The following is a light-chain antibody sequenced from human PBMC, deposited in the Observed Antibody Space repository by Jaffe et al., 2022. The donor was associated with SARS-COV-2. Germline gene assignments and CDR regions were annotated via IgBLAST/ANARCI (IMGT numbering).Light chain of an antibody. CDR1: SSNIGSKT. J-gene: IGLJ3*02. CDR3: ASWDDSLTWL. CDR2: GNH. Sequence: QSVLTQPPSASGTPGQRVTISCSGSSSNIGSKTVSWYQQLPGMAPKLLIYGNHHRPSGVPDRFSGSKSGASASLAISGLQSEDEADYYCASWDDSLTWLFGGGTKLTVL. V-gene: IGLV1-44*01.